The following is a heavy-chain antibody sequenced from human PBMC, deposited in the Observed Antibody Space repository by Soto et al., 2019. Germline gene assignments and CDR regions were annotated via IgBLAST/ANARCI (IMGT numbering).Heavy chain of an antibody. CDR3: VRGGGGGLFDP. Sequence: PGGSLRLSCAGSGFTFGDSYMSWVRQAPGKGLEWLSYISPGSRYPAYADSVKGRFTISRDNAKRSLYLQMMSLTAEDTAIYYCVRGGGGGLFDPWGQGTMVTVSS. V-gene: IGHV3-11*06. D-gene: IGHD2-15*01. J-gene: IGHJ5*02. CDR1: GFTFGDSY. CDR2: ISPGSRYP.